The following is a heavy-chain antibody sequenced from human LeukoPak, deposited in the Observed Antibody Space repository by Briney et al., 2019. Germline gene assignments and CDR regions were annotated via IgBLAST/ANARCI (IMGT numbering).Heavy chain of an antibody. J-gene: IGHJ3*02. D-gene: IGHD2-15*01. CDR2: INWNSGSI. V-gene: IGHV3-9*01. Sequence: GGSLRLSCAASGFTFDDYAMHWVRQAPGKGLEWVSGINWNSGSIGYADSVKGRFTISRDNAKNSLYLQMNSLRAEDTALYYCSKAIVAGLILYDAFDIWGQGTMVTVFS. CDR3: SKAIVAGLILYDAFDI. CDR1: GFTFDDYA.